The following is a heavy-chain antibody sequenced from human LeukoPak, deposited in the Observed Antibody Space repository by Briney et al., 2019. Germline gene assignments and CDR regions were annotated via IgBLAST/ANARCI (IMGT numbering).Heavy chain of an antibody. CDR3: AKSDIVVVVAATPGHY. D-gene: IGHD2-15*01. J-gene: IGHJ4*02. CDR2: ISYDGSNK. CDR1: GFTFSSYG. V-gene: IGHV3-30*18. Sequence: GGSLRLSCAASGFTFSSYGMHRVRQAPGKGLEWVAVISYDGSNKYYADSVKGRFTISRDNSKNTLYLQMNSLRAEDTAVYYCAKSDIVVVVAATPGHYWGQGTLVTVSS.